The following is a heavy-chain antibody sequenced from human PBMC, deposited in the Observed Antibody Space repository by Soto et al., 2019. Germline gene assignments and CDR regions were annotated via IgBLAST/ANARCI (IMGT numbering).Heavy chain of an antibody. CDR3: ARENYYNMDV. CDR1: GFIFSDYY. CDR2: ISNSGIT. V-gene: IGHV3-11*05. J-gene: IGHJ6*02. Sequence: QVQLVESGGGLVKPGGSLRLSCAASGFIFSDYYMTWIRQSPGKGLEWISYISNSGITNYADSVKGRFTISRDNAKTSLYLQMDSLRAEDTAVYYCARENYYNMDVWGQGTTVTVSS.